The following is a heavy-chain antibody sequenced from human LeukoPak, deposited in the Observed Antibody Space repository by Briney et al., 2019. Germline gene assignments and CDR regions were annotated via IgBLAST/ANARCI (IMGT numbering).Heavy chain of an antibody. Sequence: SETLSLTCAVYGGSFSGYYWSWIRHPPGKGLEWIGEINHSGSTNYNPSLKSRVTISVDTSKNQFSLKLSSVTAADTAVYYCARPNTAMVPYYFDYWGQGTLVTVSS. D-gene: IGHD5-18*01. V-gene: IGHV4-34*01. CDR3: ARPNTAMVPYYFDY. CDR2: INHSGST. CDR1: GGSFSGYY. J-gene: IGHJ4*02.